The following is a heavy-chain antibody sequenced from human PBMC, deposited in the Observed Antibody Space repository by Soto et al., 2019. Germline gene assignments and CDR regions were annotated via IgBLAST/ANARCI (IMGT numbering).Heavy chain of an antibody. Sequence: GGSLRLSYAASGFTFRSLAMHWIRQDPGKGLEWVAVIWYDGSNQEYADSVKGRFTISRDNSKNTLYLQMNSLRDEDTAVYHCAKAGAYCSGGSCYGHNWLDPWGQGTLVTVSS. CDR2: IWYDGSNQ. CDR1: GFTFRSLA. D-gene: IGHD2-15*01. V-gene: IGHV3-33*06. J-gene: IGHJ5*02. CDR3: AKAGAYCSGGSCYGHNWLDP.